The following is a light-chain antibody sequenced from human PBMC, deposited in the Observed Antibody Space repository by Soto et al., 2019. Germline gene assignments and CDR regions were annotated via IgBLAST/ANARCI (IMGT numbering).Light chain of an antibody. CDR2: EVT. CDR3: SAHAGSNNYV. CDR1: SRDVGAYSS. V-gene: IGLV2-8*01. J-gene: IGLJ1*01. Sequence: QSVLTQPPSASGSPGQSVTVSCTGTSRDVGAYSSVAWYQQHPGKAPKLIIYEVTKRPSGVPDRFSGARSGNTAFLTVSGLQAEDEADYYCSAHAGSNNYVFGTGTKVTV.